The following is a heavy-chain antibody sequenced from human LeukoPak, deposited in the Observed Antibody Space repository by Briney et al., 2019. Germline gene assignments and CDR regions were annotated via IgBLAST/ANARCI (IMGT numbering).Heavy chain of an antibody. J-gene: IGHJ4*02. CDR3: AKDRATYYYDSSGYYYLDY. CDR2: ISGSGGST. D-gene: IGHD3-22*01. Sequence: PGGSLRLSCAASGFTFSSYAMSWVRQAPGRGLEWVSAISGSGGSTYYADSVKGRFTISRDNSKNTLYLQMNSLRAEDTALYYCAKDRATYYYDSSGYYYLDYWGQGTLVTVSS. V-gene: IGHV3-23*01. CDR1: GFTFSSYA.